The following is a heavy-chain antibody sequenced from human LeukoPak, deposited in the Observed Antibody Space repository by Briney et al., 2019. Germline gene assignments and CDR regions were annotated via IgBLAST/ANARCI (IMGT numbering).Heavy chain of an antibody. CDR1: GYTLTELS. J-gene: IGHJ4*02. V-gene: IGHV1-24*01. CDR3: ATAEMAAPKYYFDY. Sequence: ASVKVSCKVSGYTLTELSMHWVRQAPGKGLECMGGFDPEDGETIYAQKFQGRVTMTEDTSTDTAYMELSSLRSEDTAVYYCATAEMAAPKYYFDYWGQGTLVTVSS. D-gene: IGHD5-24*01. CDR2: FDPEDGET.